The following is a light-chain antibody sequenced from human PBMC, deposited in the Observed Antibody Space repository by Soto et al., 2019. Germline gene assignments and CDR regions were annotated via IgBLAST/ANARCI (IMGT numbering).Light chain of an antibody. CDR1: SSNIGAGND. V-gene: IGLV1-40*01. CDR3: QSYDSSLSGDV. CDR2: GNS. Sequence: QSVLTQPPSVSGAPGQRVTISCTGSSSNIGAGNDLHWYQQLPGTAPKLLIYGNSNRPSGVPDRFSGSKSGTSASLAITGLQAEDEADYYCQSYDSSLSGDVFGTGTKLTVL. J-gene: IGLJ1*01.